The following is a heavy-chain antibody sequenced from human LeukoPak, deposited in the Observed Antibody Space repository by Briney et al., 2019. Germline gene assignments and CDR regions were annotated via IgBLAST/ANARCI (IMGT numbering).Heavy chain of an antibody. J-gene: IGHJ4*02. D-gene: IGHD5-12*01. V-gene: IGHV4-59*01. CDR3: ARGGYSGYDYAPLDY. CDR2: IYYSGST. Sequence: SETLSLTCTVSSGSISSYYWSWLRQPPGKGLESIGYIYYSGSTNYNPSLKSRVTISVDTSKNQFSLKLSSVTAADRAVYYCARGGYSGYDYAPLDYWGQGTLVTVSS. CDR1: SGSISSYY.